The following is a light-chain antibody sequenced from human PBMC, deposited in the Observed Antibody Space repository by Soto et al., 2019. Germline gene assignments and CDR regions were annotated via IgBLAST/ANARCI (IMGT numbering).Light chain of an antibody. CDR2: DAS. Sequence: ILVTKPPAPLYVSPGERATLSCRASQSVSSNLAWYQQKPGQAPRLLIYDASNRATGIPARFSGSGSGTDFTLTISSLEPEDFAVYYCQQRSDWPPITFGQGTRLEIK. CDR1: QSVSSN. V-gene: IGKV3-11*01. J-gene: IGKJ5*01. CDR3: QQRSDWPPIT.